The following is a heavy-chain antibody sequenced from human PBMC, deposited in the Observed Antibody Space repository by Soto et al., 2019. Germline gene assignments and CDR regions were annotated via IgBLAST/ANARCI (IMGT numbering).Heavy chain of an antibody. CDR1: GFTFSSYV. D-gene: IGHD6-6*01. CDR2: ISGGGGTT. Sequence: GGSLRLSCAASGFTFSSYVMSWVRQAPGKGLEWVSVISGGGGTTYYADSVKGRFTISRDNSKNTLYLQMDSLRAEDTALYYCAKAMSTPSRPRNYFDYWGQGTLVTVSS. J-gene: IGHJ4*02. V-gene: IGHV3-23*01. CDR3: AKAMSTPSRPRNYFDY.